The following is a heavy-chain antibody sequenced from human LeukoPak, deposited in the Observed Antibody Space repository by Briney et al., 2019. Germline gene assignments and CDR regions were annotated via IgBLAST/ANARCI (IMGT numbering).Heavy chain of an antibody. CDR3: ATDFYDST. Sequence: PGGSLRLSCGASGFSFSDAWMSWVRQAPGKGLEWIGRIKTKTSGGTTDYIAPVKGRFTISRDDSKTTLYLQMNSLQTEDTAVYYCATDFYDSTWGRGTLVTVSS. D-gene: IGHD3-22*01. V-gene: IGHV3-15*01. CDR1: GFSFSDAW. J-gene: IGHJ5*02. CDR2: IKTKTSGGTT.